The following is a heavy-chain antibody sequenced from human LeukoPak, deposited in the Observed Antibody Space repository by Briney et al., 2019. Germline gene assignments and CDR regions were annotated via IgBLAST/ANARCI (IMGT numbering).Heavy chain of an antibody. CDR1: GYSFTNYW. J-gene: IGHJ1*01. CDR2: IYPGDSDT. Sequence: GESLKISCKGSGYSFTNYWIGWVRQLPGKGLEWMGIIYPGDSDTRYSPSFQGQVTISADKSISTAYLQWSSLKASDTAMYYCARRYCSSTICDTYFEHWGQGTLVTVSS. D-gene: IGHD2-2*02. CDR3: ARRYCSSTICDTYFEH. V-gene: IGHV5-51*01.